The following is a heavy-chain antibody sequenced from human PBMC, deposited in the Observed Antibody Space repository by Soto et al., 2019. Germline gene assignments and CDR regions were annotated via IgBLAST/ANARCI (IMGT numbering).Heavy chain of an antibody. J-gene: IGHJ4*01. D-gene: IGHD3-22*01. CDR1: GGSISSSSYY. Sequence: SETLSLTCTVSGGSISSSSYYWGWIRQPPGKGLEWIGSIYYSGSTYYNPSLKSRVTISVDTSKNQFSLKLSSVTAEDTAVYYCTTDSYTTMIVVRFDYWGHGTLVTVSS. CDR3: TTDSYTTMIVVRFDY. V-gene: IGHV4-39*03. CDR2: IYYSGST.